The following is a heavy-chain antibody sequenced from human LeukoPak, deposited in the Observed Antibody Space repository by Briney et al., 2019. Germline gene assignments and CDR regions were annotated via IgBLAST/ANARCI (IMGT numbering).Heavy chain of an antibody. V-gene: IGHV3-48*01. J-gene: IGHJ6*02. Sequence: PGGSLRLSCAASGFTFSSYWMHWVRQAPGKGLEWVSYISSSSSTIHYADSVKGRFTIPRDNAKNSLYLQMNSLRAEDTAVYYCARAHSSSSNNYYYGMDVWGQGTTVTVSS. D-gene: IGHD6-6*01. CDR3: ARAHSSSSNNYYYGMDV. CDR1: GFTFSSYW. CDR2: ISSSSSTI.